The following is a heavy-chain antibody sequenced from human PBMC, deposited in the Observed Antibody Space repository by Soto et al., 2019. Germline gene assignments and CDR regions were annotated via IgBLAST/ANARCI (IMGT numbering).Heavy chain of an antibody. CDR1: GYTFTDYW. J-gene: IGHJ6*02. CDR3: AIHVSDFRYDYDAMDV. D-gene: IGHD2-21*01. Sequence: GESLKISCKGSGYTFTDYWIGWVRQLPGKGLEWMGIIYPGDSDTRYSPSFQGHVTITVDKSTSTAYLQWNTLKASDTAMYYCAIHVSDFRYDYDAMDVWGQGTMVTVSS. V-gene: IGHV5-51*01. CDR2: IYPGDSDT.